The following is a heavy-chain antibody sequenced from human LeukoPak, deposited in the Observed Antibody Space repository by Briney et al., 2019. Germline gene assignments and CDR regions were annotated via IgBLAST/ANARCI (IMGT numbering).Heavy chain of an antibody. J-gene: IGHJ4*02. D-gene: IGHD3-22*01. CDR1: GGSFNGYY. CDR3: ARVTGYMIEDYFDY. CDR2: INHSEST. V-gene: IGHV4-34*01. Sequence: SETLSLTCAVYGGSFNGYYWRWIRQPPGKGLEWIGEINHSESTNYNPSLKSRVTISVDTSKNQFSLKLSSVTAADTAVYYCARVTGYMIEDYFDYWGQGTLVTVSS.